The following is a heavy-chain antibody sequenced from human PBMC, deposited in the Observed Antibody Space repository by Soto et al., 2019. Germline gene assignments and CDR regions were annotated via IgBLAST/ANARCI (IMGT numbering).Heavy chain of an antibody. CDR2: ISYDGSNK. CDR3: ARGGFKVPTGSRYPLDY. J-gene: IGHJ4*02. Sequence: QVQLVESGGGVVQPGRSLRLSCAASGFTFSSYAMHWVRQAPGKGLEWVAVISYDGSNKYYADSVKGRFTISRDNSKKTMYLKTNSLRAEDTAVDYCARGGFKVPTGSRYPLDYWGQGTLVTVSS. V-gene: IGHV3-30-3*01. CDR1: GFTFSSYA. D-gene: IGHD5-12*01.